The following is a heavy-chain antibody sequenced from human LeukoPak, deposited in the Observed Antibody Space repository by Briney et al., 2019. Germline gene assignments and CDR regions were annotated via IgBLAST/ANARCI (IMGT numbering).Heavy chain of an antibody. Sequence: PGGSLRLSCAASGFIFINYFMGWVRQAPGKGLEWVASIKHDGSEKYYVDSVRGRFTISRDNTMNSLYLQMSSLRAEDTAVYYCATDRGWRTSGYYLYYFEYWGQGTLVTYSS. D-gene: IGHD3-3*01. CDR1: GFIFINYF. CDR3: ATDRGWRTSGYYLYYFEY. CDR2: IKHDGSEK. V-gene: IGHV3-7*01. J-gene: IGHJ4*02.